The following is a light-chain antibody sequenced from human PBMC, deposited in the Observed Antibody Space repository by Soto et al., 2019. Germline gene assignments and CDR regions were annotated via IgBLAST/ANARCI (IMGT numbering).Light chain of an antibody. CDR3: MQATQPYT. Sequence: DFVMTQTPLSSPVTLGQPASISCRSSQSLVHSDGNTYLSWLHQRPGQPPRLLIYMISIRFSGVPDRFGGSGAGTDFTLKISRVEAEDVGVYYCMQATQPYTFGQGTKLEIK. CDR1: QSLVHSDGNTY. CDR2: MIS. J-gene: IGKJ2*01. V-gene: IGKV2-24*01.